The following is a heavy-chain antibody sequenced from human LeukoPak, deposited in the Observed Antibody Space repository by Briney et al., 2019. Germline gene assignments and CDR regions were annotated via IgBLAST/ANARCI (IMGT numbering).Heavy chain of an antibody. J-gene: IGHJ4*02. CDR1: GFTFSSYA. CDR3: AKDSPYAYYGSGSYWDY. CDR2: ISGSGST. D-gene: IGHD3-10*01. V-gene: IGHV3-23*01. Sequence: GGSLRLSCAASGFTFSSYAMSWVRQAPGKGLEWVSGISGSGSTYYADSVKGRFAISRDNSKNTLYLQMNSLRTEDTAVYYCAKDSPYAYYGSGSYWDYWGQGTLVTVSS.